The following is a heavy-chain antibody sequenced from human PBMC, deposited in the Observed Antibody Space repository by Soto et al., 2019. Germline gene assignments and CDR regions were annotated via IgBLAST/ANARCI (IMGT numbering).Heavy chain of an antibody. CDR3: ARNRYVTYFGMDV. V-gene: IGHV3-53*01. Sequence: EIRLVESGGGLIQPGGSLRLSCALSGLTVSKNYMNWVRQAPGKGLEWVAVIYSGGSTYYADSVKGRFTISRDNSKNTVSLQMNTLRAEDTAVYYCARNRYVTYFGMDVWGQGTTVTVSS. CDR2: IYSGGST. CDR1: GLTVSKNY. D-gene: IGHD1-1*01. J-gene: IGHJ6*02.